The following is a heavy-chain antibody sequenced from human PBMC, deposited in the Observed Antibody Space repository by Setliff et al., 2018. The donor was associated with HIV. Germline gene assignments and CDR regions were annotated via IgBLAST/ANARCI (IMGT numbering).Heavy chain of an antibody. D-gene: IGHD6-6*01. V-gene: IGHV3-30*04. CDR3: AREEYTQYYFDY. Sequence: PRLSCAASGFTFRNHAMHWVRRAPGKGLEWVAVISYDGSNKFYADSVKGRFTISRDNSKNTLYLQMNSLRAEDTAVYYCAREEYTQYYFDYWGQGTLVTVSS. CDR2: ISYDGSNK. CDR1: GFTFRNHA. J-gene: IGHJ4*02.